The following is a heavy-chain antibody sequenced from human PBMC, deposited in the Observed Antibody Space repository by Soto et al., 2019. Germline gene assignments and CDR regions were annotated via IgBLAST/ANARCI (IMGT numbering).Heavy chain of an antibody. CDR2: INHSGST. CDR1: GESFSGYY. Sequence: SETLSLTCAVYGESFSGYYWSWIRQPPGKGLEWIGEINHSGSTNYNPSLKSRVTISVDTSKNQFSLKLSSVTAADTAVYYCARGSFRGQWLVEGFDYWGQGTLVTVS. CDR3: ARGSFRGQWLVEGFDY. D-gene: IGHD6-19*01. V-gene: IGHV4-34*01. J-gene: IGHJ4*02.